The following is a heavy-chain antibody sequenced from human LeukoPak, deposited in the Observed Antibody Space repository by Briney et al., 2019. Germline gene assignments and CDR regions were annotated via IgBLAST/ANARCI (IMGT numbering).Heavy chain of an antibody. CDR2: IKQDGSEK. J-gene: IGHJ4*02. V-gene: IGHV3-7*01. CDR1: GFTFSSYG. Sequence: PGGSLRLSCAASGFTFSSYGMHWVRQAPGKGLEWVANIKQDGSEKYYVDSVKGRFTISRDNAKNSLYLQMNSLRAEDTAVYYCALAAIEVGCFDYWGQGTLVTVSS. CDR3: ALAAIEVGCFDY. D-gene: IGHD2-2*02.